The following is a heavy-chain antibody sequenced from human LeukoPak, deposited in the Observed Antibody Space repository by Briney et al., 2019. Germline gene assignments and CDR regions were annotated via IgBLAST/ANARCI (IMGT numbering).Heavy chain of an antibody. J-gene: IGHJ4*02. D-gene: IGHD3-10*01. Sequence: ASVKVSCKASGYTCTSYGISWVRQPPGQGLEWMGWISAYNGNTNYAQKLHDRVTMTTDTSTSTAYMELRSLRSDDTAVYYCASEDYYGSGSYYYWGQGTLVTVSS. CDR3: ASEDYYGSGSYYY. CDR1: GYTCTSYG. CDR2: ISAYNGNT. V-gene: IGHV1-18*01.